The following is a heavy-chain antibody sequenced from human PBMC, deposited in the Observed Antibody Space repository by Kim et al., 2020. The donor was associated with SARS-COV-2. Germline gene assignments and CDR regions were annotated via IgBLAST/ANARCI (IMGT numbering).Heavy chain of an antibody. V-gene: IGHV4-39*07. Sequence: GSTYYNPSLKSRVTISVDTSKNQFSLKLSSVTAADTAVYYCARGGVGFDYWGQGTLVTVSS. CDR2: GST. D-gene: IGHD3-10*01. J-gene: IGHJ4*02. CDR3: ARGGVGFDY.